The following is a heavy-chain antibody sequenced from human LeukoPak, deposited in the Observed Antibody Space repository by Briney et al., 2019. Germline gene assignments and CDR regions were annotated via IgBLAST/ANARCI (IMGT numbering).Heavy chain of an antibody. Sequence: SETLSLTCTVSGGSISSYYWSWIRQPPGKGLDWIGYIYYSGSTNYNPSLKSRVTISVDTSKNQFPLKLSSVPAADTAVYYCARDRFGGYAFDLWGQGTMVTVSS. CDR2: IYYSGST. D-gene: IGHD4-23*01. CDR3: ARDRFGGYAFDL. CDR1: GGSISSYY. J-gene: IGHJ3*01. V-gene: IGHV4-59*01.